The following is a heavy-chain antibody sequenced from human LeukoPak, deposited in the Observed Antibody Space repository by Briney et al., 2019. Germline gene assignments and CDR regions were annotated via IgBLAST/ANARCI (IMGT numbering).Heavy chain of an antibody. V-gene: IGHV3-23*01. CDR2: ISGSGDTT. J-gene: IGHJ4*02. CDR1: GFIFSNHA. D-gene: IGHD4-23*01. CDR3: AKARGDGGSLEY. Sequence: GGSLRLSCAASGFIFSNHAMSWVRQAPGEGLEWVSAISGSGDTTYYADSVWGRFTISRDNSKNTLYLQMNSLRGDDTAEYYCAKARGDGGSLEYWGQGILVTVSS.